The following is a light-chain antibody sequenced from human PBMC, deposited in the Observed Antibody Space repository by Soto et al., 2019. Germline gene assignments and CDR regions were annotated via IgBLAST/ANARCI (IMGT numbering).Light chain of an antibody. V-gene: IGLV2-8*01. J-gene: IGLJ3*02. CDR3: TSYVGNDIWV. Sequence: QSALTQPPSASGSPGQSVTISCTGTSSDVGAYKYVSWYQQYPGKAPKLMIYEVTKRPSGVPDRFSGSKSGNTASLTVSGLQGGDEADYYCTSYVGNDIWVFGGGTKLTVL. CDR1: SSDVGAYKY. CDR2: EVT.